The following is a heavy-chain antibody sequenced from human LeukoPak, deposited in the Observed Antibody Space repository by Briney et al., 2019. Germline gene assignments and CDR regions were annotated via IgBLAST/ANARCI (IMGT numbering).Heavy chain of an antibody. CDR2: IYSGGST. CDR3: ARDRYSYGQGFDY. J-gene: IGHJ4*02. CDR1: GFTVSSNY. Sequence: GGSLRLSCAASGFTVSSNYMSWVRQAPGKGLEWVSVIYSGGSTYHADSVKGRFTISRDNSKNTLYLQMNSLRAEDTAVYYCARDRYSYGQGFDYWGQGTLVTVSS. V-gene: IGHV3-66*01. D-gene: IGHD5-18*01.